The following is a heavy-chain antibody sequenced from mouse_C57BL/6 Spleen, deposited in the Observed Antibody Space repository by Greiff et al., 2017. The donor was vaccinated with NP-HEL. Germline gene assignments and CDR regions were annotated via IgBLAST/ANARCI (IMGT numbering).Heavy chain of an antibody. Sequence: EVQLVESGEGLVKPGGSLKLSCAASGFTFSSYAMSWVRQTPEKRLEWVAYISSGGDYIYYADTVKGRFTISRDNARNTMYLQMRSLTSEDTAMYYGTREDYCSSYWYFDVWGTGTTVTVSS. D-gene: IGHD1-1*01. V-gene: IGHV5-9-1*02. CDR3: TREDYCSSYWYFDV. CDR2: ISSGGDYI. J-gene: IGHJ1*03. CDR1: GFTFSSYA.